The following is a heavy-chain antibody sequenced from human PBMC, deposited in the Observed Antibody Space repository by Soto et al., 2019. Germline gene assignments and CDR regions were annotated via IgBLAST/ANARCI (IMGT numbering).Heavy chain of an antibody. V-gene: IGHV4-59*01. CDR2: IYYSGST. J-gene: IGHJ4*02. D-gene: IGHD2-21*02. CDR1: RGSSSSYY. CDR3: AAYCGGDCYSGFYY. Sequence: SETMPLTCTLARGSSSSYYCSRIQQPPGKGLEWIGYIYYSGSTNFNRFLKSRVTISVDTSKNQFSLKLSSVTAADTVVYYCAAYCGGDCYSGFYYWGQGTLVIVSS.